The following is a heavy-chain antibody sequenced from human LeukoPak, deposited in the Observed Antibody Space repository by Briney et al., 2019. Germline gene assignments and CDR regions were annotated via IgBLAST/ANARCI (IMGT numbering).Heavy chain of an antibody. CDR2: ISATGSTT. CDR3: AKDSQSVAFLLDPGFYP. Sequence: GGSLRLTCTACGLTFSTYVLSWVRQTPGKGLEWLSVISATGSTTYYADSVKGRFTISRDNSKNTLYLQMNSLRVEDTAVYYCAKDSQSVAFLLDPGFYPRGHGTIVTVSA. V-gene: IGHV3-23*01. J-gene: IGHJ3*01. D-gene: IGHD3-9*01. CDR1: GLTFSTYV.